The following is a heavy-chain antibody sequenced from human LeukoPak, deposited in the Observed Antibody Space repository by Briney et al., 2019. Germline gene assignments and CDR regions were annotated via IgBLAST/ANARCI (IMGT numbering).Heavy chain of an antibody. V-gene: IGHV3-11*01. Sequence: GGSLRLSCAASGFTFSNYAMSWVRQAPGKGLEWVSYISTTGSTFQYADSVKGRFTISRDNAKNSLYLQMNSLRPDDTAVYCCARVFTSGSPFDYWGQGTLVTVSS. CDR1: GFTFSNYA. J-gene: IGHJ4*02. CDR2: ISTTGSTF. D-gene: IGHD1-26*01. CDR3: ARVFTSGSPFDY.